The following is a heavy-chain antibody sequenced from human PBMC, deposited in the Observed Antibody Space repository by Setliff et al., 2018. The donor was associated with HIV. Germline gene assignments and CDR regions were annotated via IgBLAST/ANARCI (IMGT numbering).Heavy chain of an antibody. Sequence: KSSETLSLTCAVSGGSISSSHWWSWVRQSPGKGLEWIGEIYHSGSTNYNPSLKSRVTISVDTSKNQFSLRLSSVTAADTAVYYCARVPSAHAAMVTTDYWGQGTLVTVSS. CDR2: IYHSGST. D-gene: IGHD5-18*01. V-gene: IGHV4-4*02. CDR1: GGSISSSHW. CDR3: ARVPSAHAAMVTTDY. J-gene: IGHJ4*02.